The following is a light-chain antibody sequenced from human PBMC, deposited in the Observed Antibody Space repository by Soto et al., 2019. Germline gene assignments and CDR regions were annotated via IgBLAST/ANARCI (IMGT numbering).Light chain of an antibody. V-gene: IGLV1-40*01. Sequence: QSVLTQPPSVSGAPGQRVTISCTGSSSNIGAGYDVHWYQQLPGTAPKLLIYGNSNRPSGVPDRFSGSQSGTSASLAITGLQAEDEADYYGQSYDSSLSSYVFGTGTKLTVL. CDR1: SSNIGAGYD. CDR2: GNS. CDR3: QSYDSSLSSYV. J-gene: IGLJ1*01.